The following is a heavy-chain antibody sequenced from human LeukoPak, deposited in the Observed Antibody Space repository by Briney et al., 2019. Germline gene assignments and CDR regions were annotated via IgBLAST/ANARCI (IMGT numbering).Heavy chain of an antibody. CDR1: GGSFSGYY. D-gene: IGHD3-3*01. J-gene: IGHJ5*02. CDR2: INHSGST. Sequence: PSETLSLTCAVYGGSFSGYYWSWIRQPPGKGLEWIGEINHSGSTNYNPSLKSRVTISVDTSKNQFSLKLSSVTAADTAVYYCARDFWSGRNWFDPWGQGTLVTVSS. CDR3: ARDFWSGRNWFDP. V-gene: IGHV4-34*01.